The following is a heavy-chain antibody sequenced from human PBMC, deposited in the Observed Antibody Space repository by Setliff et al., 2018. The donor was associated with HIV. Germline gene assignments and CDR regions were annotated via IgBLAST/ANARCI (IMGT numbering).Heavy chain of an antibody. V-gene: IGHV4-34*01. CDR1: GGSFSGYY. CDR2: INHSGST. J-gene: IGHJ4*02. Sequence: SETLSLTCAVYGGSFSGYYWSWIRQPPGKGLEWIGEINHSGSTNYNPSLKSRVTISVDMSKNQFSLKLSSVTAADTAVYCCARGSKGGFFDYWGQGTLVTVSS. D-gene: IGHD3-16*01. CDR3: ARGSKGGFFDY.